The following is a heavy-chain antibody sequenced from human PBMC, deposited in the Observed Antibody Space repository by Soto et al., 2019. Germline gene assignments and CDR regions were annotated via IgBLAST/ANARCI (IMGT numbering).Heavy chain of an antibody. D-gene: IGHD2-2*01. CDR2: ITSSSNTI. CDR3: ARDTTSWFY. V-gene: IGHV3-48*01. CDR1: GFTFSSYN. Sequence: PGGSLRLSCAASGFTFSSYNMNWVRQAPGKGLEWVSFITSSSNTIYYADSVKGRFTISRDNAKNSLYLQMNSLRAEDTAVYYCARDTTSWFYWGQGTLVTVSS. J-gene: IGHJ4*02.